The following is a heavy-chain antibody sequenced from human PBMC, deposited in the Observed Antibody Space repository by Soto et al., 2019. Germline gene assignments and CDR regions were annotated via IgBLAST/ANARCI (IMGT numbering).Heavy chain of an antibody. CDR3: ASLMVYAVGFDY. V-gene: IGHV4-39*01. D-gene: IGHD2-8*01. CDR1: GGSISSSSYY. CDR2: IYYSGST. J-gene: IGHJ4*02. Sequence: QLQLQESGPGLVKPSETLSLTCTVSGGSISSSSYYWGWIRQPPGKGLEWIGSIYYSGSTYYNPSLKSRVTITVDTSKNQFSLKLSSVTAADTAVYYCASLMVYAVGFDYWGQGTLVTVSS.